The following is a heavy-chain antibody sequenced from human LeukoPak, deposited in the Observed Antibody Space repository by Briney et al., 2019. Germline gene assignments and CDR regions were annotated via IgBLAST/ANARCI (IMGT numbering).Heavy chain of an antibody. Sequence: SQTLSLTCAIFGDSVSSNSAAWNWIRQSPSRDLEWLGRTYYRSKWYNDYAVSVKSRITINPDTSKNQFSLQLNSVTPEDTAVYYCARDLGAVAGTTPFDYWGQGTLVTVSS. CDR2: TYYRSKWYN. CDR1: GDSVSSNSAA. CDR3: ARDLGAVAGTTPFDY. D-gene: IGHD6-19*01. J-gene: IGHJ4*02. V-gene: IGHV6-1*01.